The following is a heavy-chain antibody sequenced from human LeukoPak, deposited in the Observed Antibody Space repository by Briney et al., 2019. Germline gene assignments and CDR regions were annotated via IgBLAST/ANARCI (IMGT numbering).Heavy chain of an antibody. Sequence: GASVKVSCKASGGTFSSYAISWVRQAPGQGLEWMGGIIPIFGTANYAQKFQGRVTITTDESTSTAYMELSSLRSEDTAVYYCARGLDSSGYSMAYWGQGTLVTASS. CDR3: ARGLDSSGYSMAY. J-gene: IGHJ4*02. V-gene: IGHV1-69*05. D-gene: IGHD3-22*01. CDR1: GGTFSSYA. CDR2: IIPIFGTA.